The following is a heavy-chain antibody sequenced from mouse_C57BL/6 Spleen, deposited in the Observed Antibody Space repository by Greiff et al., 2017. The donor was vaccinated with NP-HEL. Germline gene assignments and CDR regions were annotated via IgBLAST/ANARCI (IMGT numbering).Heavy chain of an antibody. D-gene: IGHD1-1*01. CDR3: VIYYYGSSSYYFDY. J-gene: IGHJ2*01. CDR1: GYTFTSYW. CDR2: IHPNSGST. Sequence: QVQLQQPGAELVKPGASVKLSCKASGYTFTSYWMHWVKQRPGQGLEWIGMIHPNSGSTNYNEKFKSKATLTVDKSSSTAYMQLSSLTSEDSAVYYCVIYYYGSSSYYFDYWGQGTTLTVSS. V-gene: IGHV1-64*01.